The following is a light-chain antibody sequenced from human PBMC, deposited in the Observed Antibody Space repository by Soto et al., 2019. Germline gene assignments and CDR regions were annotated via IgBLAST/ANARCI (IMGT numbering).Light chain of an antibody. CDR2: DTS. CDR1: QGINSR. J-gene: IGKJ1*01. Sequence: DIQMTQSPSSVSASVGDTVTITCRASQGINSRLGWYQQKPGRAPKLLIYDTSTLRNGVPSRFSGSGFGTDFTLSISSLQPEDFATYFCQQYETFSPWTFGQGTKVDIK. CDR3: QQYETFSPWT. V-gene: IGKV1D-12*01.